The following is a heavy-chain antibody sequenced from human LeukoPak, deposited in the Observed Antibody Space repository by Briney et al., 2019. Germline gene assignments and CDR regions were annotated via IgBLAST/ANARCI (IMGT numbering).Heavy chain of an antibody. CDR1: GFTFSSYA. V-gene: IGHV3-23*01. Sequence: GGSLRLSCAASGFTFSSYAMSWVRQAPGKGLEWISAISGSGGSTYYADSVKGRFTISRDNSKNTLYLQMNSLRAEDTAVYYCAKDRYYYDSSSTPPTSMDVWGQGTTVTVSS. CDR3: AKDRYYYDSSSTPPTSMDV. CDR2: ISGSGGST. D-gene: IGHD3-22*01. J-gene: IGHJ6*02.